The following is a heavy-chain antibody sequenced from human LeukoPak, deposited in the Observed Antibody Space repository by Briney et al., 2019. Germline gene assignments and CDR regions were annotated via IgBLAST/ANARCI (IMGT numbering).Heavy chain of an antibody. J-gene: IGHJ4*02. D-gene: IGHD6-19*01. V-gene: IGHV1-24*01. Sequence: ASVKVSCKVSGYTLTELSMHWVRQAPGKGLEWMGGFDPEDGETIYAQKFQGRVTMTEDTSTGTAYMELSSLRSEDTAVYYCATQGYSSGWGKFDYWGQGTLVTVSS. CDR1: GYTLTELS. CDR2: FDPEDGET. CDR3: ATQGYSSGWGKFDY.